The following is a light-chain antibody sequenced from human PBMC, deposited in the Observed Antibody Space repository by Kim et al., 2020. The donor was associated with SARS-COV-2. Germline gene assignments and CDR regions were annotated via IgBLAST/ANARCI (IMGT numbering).Light chain of an antibody. CDR2: TAF. CDR1: QGINTD. CDR3: LQHFNYTRVT. J-gene: IGKJ4*01. V-gene: IGKV1-17*02. Sequence: DIQMTQSPASLSASIGDRVTITCRASQGINTDLGWYQQKPGRAPKRLIYTAFRLEGGVSSRFSGSGSGTEFTLTISNLQPEDIATYYCLQHFNYTRVTFGGGTKVDIK.